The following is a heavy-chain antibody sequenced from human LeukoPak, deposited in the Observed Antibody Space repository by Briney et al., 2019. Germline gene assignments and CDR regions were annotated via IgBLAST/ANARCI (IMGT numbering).Heavy chain of an antibody. CDR2: ISYDGENK. CDR1: GFIFNNHA. CDR3: ARGLGGSDAFDI. D-gene: IGHD1-26*01. Sequence: GGSLRLSCAVSGFIFNNHAMHWVRQAPGKGLEWVALISYDGENKYYADSVKGRFTISRDTSKNTLYLQMNNLRAEDTAVYYCARGLGGSDAFDIWAQGTMVTVSS. J-gene: IGHJ3*02. V-gene: IGHV3-30*14.